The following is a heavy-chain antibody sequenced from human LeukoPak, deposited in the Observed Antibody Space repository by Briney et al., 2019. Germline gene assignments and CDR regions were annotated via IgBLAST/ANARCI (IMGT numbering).Heavy chain of an antibody. CDR3: ARPLYGDFANYFQH. Sequence: PGGSLRLSCAASGFTFSSYWMHWVRQAPGKGLVWVSHINKDGSSTSYADSVKGRFTISRDNAKNTLYLQMSSLRAEDTALYYCARPLYGDFANYFQHWGQGTLVTVSS. V-gene: IGHV3-74*01. D-gene: IGHD4-17*01. J-gene: IGHJ1*01. CDR1: GFTFSSYW. CDR2: INKDGSST.